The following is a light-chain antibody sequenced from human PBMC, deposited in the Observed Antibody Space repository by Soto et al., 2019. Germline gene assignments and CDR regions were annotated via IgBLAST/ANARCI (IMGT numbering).Light chain of an antibody. Sequence: EIVMTQSPATLSLSPGERATLSCRASQSVSSYLAWYQQKPGQAPRLLIYAASNRATGIPARFSGSGSGTDFTLTVNSLEPEDFAVYYCQHRTNFGPGTKVDIK. CDR1: QSVSSY. V-gene: IGKV3-11*01. CDR2: AAS. J-gene: IGKJ3*01. CDR3: QHRTN.